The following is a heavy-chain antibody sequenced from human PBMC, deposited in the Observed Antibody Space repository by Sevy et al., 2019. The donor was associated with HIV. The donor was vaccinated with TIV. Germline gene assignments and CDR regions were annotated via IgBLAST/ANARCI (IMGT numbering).Heavy chain of an antibody. V-gene: IGHV3-9*01. CDR3: AKEAGSSSSWYRPFDY. J-gene: IGHJ4*02. D-gene: IGHD6-13*01. CDR1: GFTFDDYA. CDR2: ISWNSGGI. Sequence: GGSLRLSCAASGFTFDDYAMHWVRQAPGKGLEWVSGISWNSGGIGYADSVKGRFTISRDNAKNSLYLQMNSLRAEDTALYYCAKEAGSSSSWYRPFDYWGQGTLVTVSS.